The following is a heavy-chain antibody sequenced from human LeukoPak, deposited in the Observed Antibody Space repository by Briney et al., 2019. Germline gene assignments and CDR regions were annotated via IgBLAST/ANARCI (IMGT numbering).Heavy chain of an antibody. Sequence: SETLSLTCTVSGGSISTYYWSWIRQAPGKGLEWIGFVFYTGTINYNPSLKSRVTMSVDTSKNQFSLKLSSVTAADTAVYYCAREFRAPPTSDAFDIWGQGTMVTVSS. CDR3: AREFRAPPTSDAFDI. CDR2: VFYTGTI. V-gene: IGHV4-59*12. CDR1: GGSISTYY. J-gene: IGHJ3*02.